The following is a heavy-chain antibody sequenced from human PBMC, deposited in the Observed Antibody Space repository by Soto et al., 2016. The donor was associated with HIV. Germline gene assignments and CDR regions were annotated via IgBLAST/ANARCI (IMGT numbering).Heavy chain of an antibody. CDR2: ITHSGSA. Sequence: QVELQQWGTGLLKPSETLSLRCAVYGGSFNGYYWSWIRQPPGKGLEWIGEITHSGSANYNPSLKSRVTMSVDKSKNQFSLNLNSVTAADTAVYYCARGGSENCMGIFDSWGQGTLVTVSS. CDR1: GGSFNGYY. V-gene: IGHV4-34*02. J-gene: IGHJ4*02. CDR3: ARGGSENCMGIFDS. D-gene: IGHD2-15*01.